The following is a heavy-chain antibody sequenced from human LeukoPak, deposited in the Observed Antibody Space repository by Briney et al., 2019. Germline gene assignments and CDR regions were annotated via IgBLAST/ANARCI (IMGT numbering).Heavy chain of an antibody. CDR1: GGSFSGYY. J-gene: IGHJ3*02. CDR2: INHSGST. Sequence: SETLSLTCAVYGGSFSGYYWSWIRQPPGKGLEWIGEINHSGSTNYNPSLKSRVTISVDTSKNQFSLKLSSVTAADTAVYYCARVYGDYAFFDAFDIWGQGTMVTVPS. V-gene: IGHV4-34*01. CDR3: ARVYGDYAFFDAFDI. D-gene: IGHD4-17*01.